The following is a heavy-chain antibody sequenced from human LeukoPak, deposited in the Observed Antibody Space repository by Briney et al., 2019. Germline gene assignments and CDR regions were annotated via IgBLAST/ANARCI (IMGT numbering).Heavy chain of an antibody. V-gene: IGHV1-18*01. CDR2: ISAYNGNT. D-gene: IGHD2-2*01. CDR1: GYTFTSYG. J-gene: IGHJ5*02. CDR3: AGRYCSSTSCYYWFDP. Sequence: GASVKVSCKASGYTFTSYGISWVRQAPGQGLEWMGWISAYNGNTNYAQKLQGRVTMTTDTSTSTAYMELRSLRSDDTAVYYCAGRYCSSTSCYYWFDPWGQGTLVTVSS.